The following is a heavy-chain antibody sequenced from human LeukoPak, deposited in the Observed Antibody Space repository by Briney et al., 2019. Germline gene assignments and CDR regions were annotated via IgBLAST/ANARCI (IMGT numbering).Heavy chain of an antibody. CDR2: IYYGGTT. CDR3: AGSSGWYLVY. D-gene: IGHD6-19*01. CDR1: GGSISSSCYF. J-gene: IGHJ4*02. V-gene: IGHV4-39*01. Sequence: SETLSLTCTVSGGSISSSCYFWGRIRQPPGTGLEWIGSIYYGGTTYYNPSLKSRVTISVDTSKNQFSLNLSSVTATDTAVYYCAGSSGWYLVYWGQGTLVTVSS.